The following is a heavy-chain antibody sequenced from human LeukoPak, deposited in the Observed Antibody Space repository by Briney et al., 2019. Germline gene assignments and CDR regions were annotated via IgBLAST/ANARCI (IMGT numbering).Heavy chain of an antibody. CDR1: GYSFTSYW. CDR2: IYPGDSDT. V-gene: IGHV5-51*01. CDR3: ARRVSGSLRSSTRIREVSYYYMDV. Sequence: GESLKISCKGSGYSFTSYWIGWVRQMPGKGLEWMGIIYPGDSDTRYSPSFQGQVTISADKSISTAYLQWSSLKASDTAMYYCARRVSGSLRSSTRIREVSYYYMDVWGKGTTVTVSS. D-gene: IGHD2-2*01. J-gene: IGHJ6*03.